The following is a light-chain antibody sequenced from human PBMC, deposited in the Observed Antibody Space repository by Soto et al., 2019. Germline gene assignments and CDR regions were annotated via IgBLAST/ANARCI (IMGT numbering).Light chain of an antibody. CDR2: GAS. J-gene: IGKJ3*01. CDR3: QKYDRAPFT. V-gene: IGKV1-27*01. CDR1: QGISNY. Sequence: DVHVTQTHSSLSAYLVYRVTITCRASQGISNYLAWYQQKPGRLPKLLLFGASTLQSGVPARFSGSGSGTLFTLTINGLLPEDVATYYCQKYDRAPFTFGPGTKVD.